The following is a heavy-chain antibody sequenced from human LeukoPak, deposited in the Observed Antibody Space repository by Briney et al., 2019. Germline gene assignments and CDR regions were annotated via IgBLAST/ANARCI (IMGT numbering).Heavy chain of an antibody. V-gene: IGHV3-30*02. CDR2: IRYDGSNK. Sequence: GGSLRLSCAASGFTFNTYGMHWVRQAPGKGLEWVAFIRYDGSNKHYAAFVKGRSTISRDNSKTALYLQMNSLRVEDTAVYYCAREVTYYYDSSGSDYFDYWGQGNLVTVSS. D-gene: IGHD3-22*01. CDR1: GFTFNTYG. J-gene: IGHJ4*02. CDR3: AREVTYYYDSSGSDYFDY.